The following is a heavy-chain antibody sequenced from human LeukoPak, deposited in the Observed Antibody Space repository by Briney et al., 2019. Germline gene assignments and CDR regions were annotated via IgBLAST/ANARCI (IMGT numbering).Heavy chain of an antibody. CDR1: GFTFSSYA. Sequence: PGGSLRLSCAASGFTFSSYAMSWVRQAPGKGLEWVSAISGGGGSTYYADSVKGRFTISRDNSKNTLYLQMNSLRAEDTAVYYCAKDVAVAVSVSDYWGQGTLVTVSS. V-gene: IGHV3-23*01. CDR2: ISGGGGST. D-gene: IGHD6-19*01. CDR3: AKDVAVAVSVSDY. J-gene: IGHJ4*02.